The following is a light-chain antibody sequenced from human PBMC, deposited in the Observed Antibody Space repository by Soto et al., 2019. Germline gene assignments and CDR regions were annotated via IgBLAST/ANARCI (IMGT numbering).Light chain of an antibody. Sequence: QSVLTQPASVSGSPGQSITISCTGTSSDVGGYNYVSWYQQHPGKAPKLMIYDVSNRPSGVSNRFSGSKSGNTASLTISGLQAEVYANDYWSTDICSISLYVF. CDR1: SSDVGGYNY. V-gene: IGLV2-14*01. CDR2: DVS. J-gene: IGLJ1*01. CDR3: STDICSISLYV.